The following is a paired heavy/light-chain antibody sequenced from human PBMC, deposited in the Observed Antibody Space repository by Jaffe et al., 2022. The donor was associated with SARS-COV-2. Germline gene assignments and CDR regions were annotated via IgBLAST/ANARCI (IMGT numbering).Light chain of an antibody. Sequence: EIVLTQSPATLSLSPGERATLSCRASQSVSSYLAWYQQKPGQAPRLLIYDASNRATGIPARFSGSGSGTDFTLTISSLEPEDFAVYYCQQRSNWPPWTFGQGTKVEIK. V-gene: IGKV3-11*01. CDR3: QQRSNWPPWT. CDR2: DAS. J-gene: IGKJ1*01. CDR1: QSVSSY.
Heavy chain of an antibody. CDR3: ARDYYDSSGYYLGTAEYFQH. CDR1: GFTFSSYS. J-gene: IGHJ1*01. D-gene: IGHD3-22*01. Sequence: EVQLVESGGGLVKPGGSLRLSCAASGFTFSSYSMNWVRQAPGKGLEWVSSISSSSSYIYYADSVKGRFTISRDNAKNSLYLQMNSLRAEDTAVYYCARDYYDSSGYYLGTAEYFQHWGQGTLVTVSS. CDR2: ISSSSSYI. V-gene: IGHV3-21*01.